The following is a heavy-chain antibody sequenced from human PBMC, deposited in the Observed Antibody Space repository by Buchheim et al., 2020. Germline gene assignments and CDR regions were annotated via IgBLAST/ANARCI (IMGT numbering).Heavy chain of an antibody. Sequence: EVQLLDSGGGLVQPGGSLRLSCAASGFTFSTNVMSWVRQAPGKGLEWVSAISGNDDDTYYADSVKGRFTISRDSSKNTLYLQMNSLRAEDTAVYYCAKDGFSGRYYPYYFDYWGQGAL. CDR3: AKDGFSGRYYPYYFDY. CDR1: GFTFSTNV. V-gene: IGHV3-23*01. J-gene: IGHJ4*02. D-gene: IGHD3-9*01. CDR2: ISGNDDDT.